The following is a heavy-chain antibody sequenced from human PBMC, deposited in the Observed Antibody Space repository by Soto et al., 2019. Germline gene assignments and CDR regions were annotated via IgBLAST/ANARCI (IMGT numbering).Heavy chain of an antibody. CDR3: ARGANYYGSGSYYTEWYFDL. CDR2: IIPIFGTA. Sequence: ASVKVSCKASGGTFSSYAISWVRQAPGQGLEWMGGIIPIFGTANYAQKFQGRVTITADESTSTAYMELSSLRSEDTAVYYFARGANYYGSGSYYTEWYFDLWGRGTLVTVSS. D-gene: IGHD3-10*01. V-gene: IGHV1-69*13. CDR1: GGTFSSYA. J-gene: IGHJ2*01.